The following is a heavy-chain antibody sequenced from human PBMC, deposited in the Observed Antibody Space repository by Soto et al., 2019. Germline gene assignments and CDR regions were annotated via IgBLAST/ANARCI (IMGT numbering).Heavy chain of an antibody. CDR2: INAGNGDT. J-gene: IGHJ4*02. Sequence: ASVKVSCKASGYTFTSYAIHWVRRAPGQSLEWMGWINAGNGDTKYSQNIQGRVTITKDTSTSTAYMELSSLRSDDTAVYYCARLYDILTGHYFDYWGQGTLVTVSS. V-gene: IGHV1-3*01. CDR3: ARLYDILTGHYFDY. CDR1: GYTFTSYA. D-gene: IGHD3-9*01.